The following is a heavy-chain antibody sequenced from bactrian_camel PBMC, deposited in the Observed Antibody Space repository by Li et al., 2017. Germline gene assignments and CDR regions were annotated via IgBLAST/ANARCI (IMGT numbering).Heavy chain of an antibody. CDR2: VDSNGVT. CDR3: AAEDQAPWDMGWICNYNS. Sequence: VQLVESGGGSVQPGGSLTLSCVVSESTYRSICMAWFRQAPGSQRETVATVDSNGVTKVAGSVKGRFTLSKDNAKNTLYLRMDNLKPGDTALYTCAAEDQAPWDMGWICNYNSWGQGTQVTVS. J-gene: IGHJ4*01. D-gene: IGHD3*01. CDR1: ESTYRSIC. V-gene: IGHV3S53*01.